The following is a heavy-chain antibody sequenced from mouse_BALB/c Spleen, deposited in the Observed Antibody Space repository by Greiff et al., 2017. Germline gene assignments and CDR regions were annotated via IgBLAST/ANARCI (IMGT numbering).Heavy chain of an antibody. Sequence: LQESGAELAKPGASVKMSCKASGYTFTSYWMHWVKQRPGQGLEWIGYINPSTGYTEYNQKFKDKATLTADKSSSTAYMQLSSLTSEDSAVYYCARWYYGSSPFAYWGQGTLVTVSA. CDR1: GYTFTSYW. CDR2: INPSTGYT. J-gene: IGHJ3*01. V-gene: IGHV1-7*01. D-gene: IGHD1-1*01. CDR3: ARWYYGSSPFAY.